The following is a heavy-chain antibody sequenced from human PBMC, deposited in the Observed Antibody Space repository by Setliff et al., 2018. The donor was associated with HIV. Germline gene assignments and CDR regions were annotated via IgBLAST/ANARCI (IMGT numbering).Heavy chain of an antibody. J-gene: IGHJ4*02. CDR2: IYPADSET. D-gene: IGHD1-26*01. V-gene: IGHV5-51*01. CDR3: ARRSRYSGSF. Sequence: ESLKISCKGSGYSFTDYWIGWVRQMPGKGLEWMGIIYPADSETRYNPSFQGQVTISADKSISTAYLQWTSVKASDTAMYYCARRSRYSGSFWGQGTPVTVSS. CDR1: GYSFTDYW.